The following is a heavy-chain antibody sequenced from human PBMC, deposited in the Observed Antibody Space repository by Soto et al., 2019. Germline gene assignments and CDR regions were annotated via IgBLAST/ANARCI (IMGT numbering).Heavy chain of an antibody. CDR3: ARAPYYYDTSGYYYAHFDC. D-gene: IGHD3-22*01. V-gene: IGHV4-38-2*01. CDR2: SHHSGST. Sequence: KASETLSLTCAVSGFSISSGYYWGWIRQPPGKGLEWIGSSHHSGSTYYNPSLKSRVTISIDTSKNSFSLKLNSVTAADTAVYYCARAPYYYDTSGYYYAHFDCWGQGTLVTVSS. J-gene: IGHJ4*02. CDR1: GFSISSGYY.